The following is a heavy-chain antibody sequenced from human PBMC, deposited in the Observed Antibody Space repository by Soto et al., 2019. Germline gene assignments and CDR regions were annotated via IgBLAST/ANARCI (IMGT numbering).Heavy chain of an antibody. J-gene: IGHJ6*02. CDR1: GFTFSSYA. CDR3: ARVAARPPPYYYYYGMDV. V-gene: IGHV3-30-3*01. CDR2: ISYDGSNK. Sequence: GESLKISCAASGFTFSSYAMHWVRQAPGKGLEWVAVISYDGSNKYYADSVKGRFTISRDNSKNTLYLQMNSLRAEDTAVYYCARVAARPPPYYYYYGMDVWGQGTTVTVSS. D-gene: IGHD6-6*01.